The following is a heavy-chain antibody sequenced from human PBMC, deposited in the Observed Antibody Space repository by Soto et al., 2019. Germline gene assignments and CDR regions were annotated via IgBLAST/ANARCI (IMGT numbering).Heavy chain of an antibody. Sequence: GGSLRLSCAASGFTFSSYWMSWVRQAPGKGLEWVANIKQDGSEKYYVDSVKGRFTISRDNAKNSLYLQMNSLRAEDTAVYYCARVRLYLGGSYYSDYWGQGTLVTVSS. CDR2: IKQDGSEK. D-gene: IGHD1-26*01. CDR1: GFTFSSYW. V-gene: IGHV3-7*05. CDR3: ARVRLYLGGSYYSDY. J-gene: IGHJ4*02.